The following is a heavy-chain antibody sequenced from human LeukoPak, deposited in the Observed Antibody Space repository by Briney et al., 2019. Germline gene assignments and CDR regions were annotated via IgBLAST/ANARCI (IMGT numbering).Heavy chain of an antibody. V-gene: IGHV3-66*01. CDR1: GFTVSSNY. J-gene: IGHJ4*02. D-gene: IGHD3-3*01. CDR2: IYSGGST. CDR3: AKDDDFWSGYYFDY. Sequence: GGSLRLSCAASGFTVSSNYMSWVRQAPGKGLEWVSVIYSGGSTYYADSVKGRFTISRDNSKNTLYLQMNSLRAEDTAVYYCAKDDDFWSGYYFDYWGQGTLVTVSS.